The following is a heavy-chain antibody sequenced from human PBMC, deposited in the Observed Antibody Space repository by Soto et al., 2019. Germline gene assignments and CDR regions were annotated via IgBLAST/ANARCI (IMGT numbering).Heavy chain of an antibody. J-gene: IGHJ4*02. Sequence: RGSLRLSCAASGFTFSSYVMHWVRQAPGKGLEWVAVISYDGSNKYYADSVKGRFTISRDNSKNTLYLQMNSLRAEDTAVYYCAKDRGSQYSSGWPNYWGQGTLVTV. CDR1: GFTFSSYV. V-gene: IGHV3-30*18. CDR3: AKDRGSQYSSGWPNY. D-gene: IGHD6-19*01. CDR2: ISYDGSNK.